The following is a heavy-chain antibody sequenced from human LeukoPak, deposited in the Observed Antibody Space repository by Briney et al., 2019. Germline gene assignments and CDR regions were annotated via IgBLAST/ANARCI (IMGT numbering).Heavy chain of an antibody. CDR2: ISGYNGTT. CDR3: ARSLNYYSGNYQLYDY. J-gene: IGHJ4*02. Sequence: GASVKVSCKASGYTFTNYGITWVRQAPGHGLEWMGWISGYNGTTKYAQNFQRRVTMTTDTSPSTAYMELRSLRSDDTAVYYCARSLNYYSGNYQLYDYWGQGTLVTVSS. CDR1: GYTFTNYG. D-gene: IGHD1-26*01. V-gene: IGHV1-18*01.